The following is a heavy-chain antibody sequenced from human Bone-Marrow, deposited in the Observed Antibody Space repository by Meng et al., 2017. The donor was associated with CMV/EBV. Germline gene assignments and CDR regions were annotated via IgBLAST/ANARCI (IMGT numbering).Heavy chain of an antibody. D-gene: IGHD3-3*01. J-gene: IGHJ4*02. CDR2: INHSGST. V-gene: IGHV4-34*01. CDR1: GGSFSGYY. CDR3: ARGFSWYYDFWSGYYTLFDY. Sequence: GSLRLSCAVYGGSFSGYYWSWIRQPPGKGLEWIGEINHSGSTNYSPSPSLKSRVTISVDTSKNQFSLKLSSVTAADTAVYYCARGFSWYYDFWSGYYTLFDYWDQGTLVTVSP.